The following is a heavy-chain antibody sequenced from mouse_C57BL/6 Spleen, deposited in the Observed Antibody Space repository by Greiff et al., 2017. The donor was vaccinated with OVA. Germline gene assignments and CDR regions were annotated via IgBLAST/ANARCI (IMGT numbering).Heavy chain of an antibody. CDR3: ARESDYDGFAY. J-gene: IGHJ3*01. D-gene: IGHD2-4*01. Sequence: LVESGPELVKPGASVKISCKASGYSFTDYNMTWVKQSNGTSLEWIGVINPNYGPTSYNQKFKGKATFTVDQSSSTAYMQLNSLPSEDSAVYYCARESDYDGFAYWGQGTLVTVSA. CDR1: GYSFTDYN. CDR2: INPNYGPT. V-gene: IGHV1-39*01.